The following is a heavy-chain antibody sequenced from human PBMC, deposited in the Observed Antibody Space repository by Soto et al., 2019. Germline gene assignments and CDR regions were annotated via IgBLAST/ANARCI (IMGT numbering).Heavy chain of an antibody. CDR2: IYYSGST. CDR3: ASSRDYGDYGYYFDY. V-gene: IGHV4-31*03. Sequence: QVQLQESGPGLVKPSQTLSLTCTVSGGSISSGGYYWSWIRQHPGKGLEWIGYIYYSGSTYYNPSLKSRVTISVDTSKNQFSLKLSSVTAADTAVYYYASSRDYGDYGYYFDYWGQGTLVTVSS. J-gene: IGHJ4*02. D-gene: IGHD4-17*01. CDR1: GGSISSGGYY.